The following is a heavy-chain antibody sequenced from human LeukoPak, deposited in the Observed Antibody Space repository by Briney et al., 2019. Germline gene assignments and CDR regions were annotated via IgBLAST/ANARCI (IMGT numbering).Heavy chain of an antibody. V-gene: IGHV1-69*13. Sequence: SVKVSCTASGGTFSSYAISWVRQAPGQGLEWMGGIIPIFGTANYAQKFQGRVAITADESTSTAYMELSSLRSDDTAVYYCARDLLDYYDSSGYPHFDYWGQGTLVTVSS. CDR1: GGTFSSYA. D-gene: IGHD3-22*01. CDR3: ARDLLDYYDSSGYPHFDY. CDR2: IIPIFGTA. J-gene: IGHJ4*02.